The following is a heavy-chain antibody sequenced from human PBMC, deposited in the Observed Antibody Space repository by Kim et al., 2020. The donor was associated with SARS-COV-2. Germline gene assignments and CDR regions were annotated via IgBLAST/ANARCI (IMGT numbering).Heavy chain of an antibody. CDR3: AREGSGSYNWLDP. Sequence: ASVKVSCKASGYTFDTFSLYWLRQAPGQRFEWMGWIIGGNGNTRYSQNFQGRVTFTRDTSATTAYMELTSLTCKDTAVYYCAREGSGSYNWLDPWGQGTLVTVAS. D-gene: IGHD3-10*01. CDR2: IIGGNGNT. CDR1: GYTFDTFS. V-gene: IGHV1-3*01. J-gene: IGHJ5*02.